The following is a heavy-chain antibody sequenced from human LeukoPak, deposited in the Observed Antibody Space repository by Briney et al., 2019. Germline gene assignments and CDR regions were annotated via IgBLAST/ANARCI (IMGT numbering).Heavy chain of an antibody. Sequence: GESLMLSSKASGYIFTTSWIGWVRQMPGKGLEWMGIIYPGDSDTRYSPSFQGQVTISADKSISTAYLQWSSLKASDTAMYYCARAYSGSWYHWGQGSVVTVSS. V-gene: IGHV5-51*01. J-gene: IGHJ5*02. CDR3: ARAYSGSWYH. CDR2: IYPGDSDT. CDR1: GYIFTTSW. D-gene: IGHD6-13*01.